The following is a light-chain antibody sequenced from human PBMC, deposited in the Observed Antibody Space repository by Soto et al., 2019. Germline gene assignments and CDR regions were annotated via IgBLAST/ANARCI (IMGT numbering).Light chain of an antibody. CDR3: SSYTSDTTLVV. J-gene: IGLJ2*01. Sequence: QSVLTQPASVSGSPGQSITISCTGTSSDVGGYNYVSWYRQHPGKPPQLMIFDVTNRPSGVFNRFSVSKSGNTASLTISGLQAEDEADYYCSSYTSDTTLVVFGGGTKVTVL. V-gene: IGLV2-14*03. CDR1: SSDVGGYNY. CDR2: DVT.